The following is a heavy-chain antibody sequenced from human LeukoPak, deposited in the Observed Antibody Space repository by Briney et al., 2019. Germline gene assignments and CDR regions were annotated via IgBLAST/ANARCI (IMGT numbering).Heavy chain of an antibody. J-gene: IGHJ4*02. CDR3: ATIKRGSIFGYFDF. V-gene: IGHV4-59*11. Sequence: SETLSLTCTVSGGSISSHYWSWIRQPPGKGLEWIAYLFDSVTTKDNPSLQSRLTLSADTSKNQFSLRLSSVTAADTAVYYCATIKRGSIFGYFDFWGKGIKVTVSS. CDR2: LFDSVTT. D-gene: IGHD5-18*01. CDR1: GGSISSHY.